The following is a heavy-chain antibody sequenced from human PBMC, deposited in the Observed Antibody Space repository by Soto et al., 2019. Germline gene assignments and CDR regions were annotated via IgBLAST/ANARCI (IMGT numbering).Heavy chain of an antibody. J-gene: IGHJ6*02. CDR3: AADPNYDSSGCMDV. CDR1: GGSINSGAYY. CDR2: IYYSGTT. Sequence: SETLSLTCTVSGGSINSGAYYWSWIRQHPGKGLEWVGYIYYSGTTYYNPSLQSRLTISRDTAKNQFSLKLTSVTAADTAVYYCAADPNYDSSGCMDVWGQGTTVT. V-gene: IGHV4-31*03. D-gene: IGHD3-22*01.